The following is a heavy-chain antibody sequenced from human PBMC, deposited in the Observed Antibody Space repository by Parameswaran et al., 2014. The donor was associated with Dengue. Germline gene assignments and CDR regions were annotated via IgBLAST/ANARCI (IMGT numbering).Heavy chain of an antibody. V-gene: IGHV3-66*01. Sequence: VRQMPGKGLEWVSVIYSGGSTYYADSVKGRFTISRDNSKNTLYLQMNSLRAEDTAAYYCARDLERQVFWGQGTTVTVSS. D-gene: IGHD1-1*01. CDR3: ARDLERQVF. J-gene: IGHJ6*02. CDR2: IYSGGST.